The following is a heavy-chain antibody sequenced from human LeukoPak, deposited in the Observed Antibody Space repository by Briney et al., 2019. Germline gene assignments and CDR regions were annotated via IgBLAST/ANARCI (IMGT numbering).Heavy chain of an antibody. D-gene: IGHD2-2*02. Sequence: PSETLSLTCTVSGGSISSYYWSWIRQPAGKGLEWIGRIYTSGSTNYNPSLKSRVTMSVDTSKNQFSLKLSSVTAADTAVYYCARDLSVPAAIYPPPHWFDPWGQGTLVTVSS. CDR1: GGSISSYY. V-gene: IGHV4-4*07. CDR2: IYTSGST. J-gene: IGHJ5*02. CDR3: ARDLSVPAAIYPPPHWFDP.